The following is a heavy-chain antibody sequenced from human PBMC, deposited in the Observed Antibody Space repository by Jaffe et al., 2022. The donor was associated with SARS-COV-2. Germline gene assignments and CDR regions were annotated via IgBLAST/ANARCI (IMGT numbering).Heavy chain of an antibody. V-gene: IGHV3-21*01. J-gene: IGHJ6*02. CDR1: GFTFSSYS. CDR3: ARDFVMTTVTTYYYYGMDV. D-gene: IGHD4-17*01. Sequence: EVQLVESGGGLVKPGGSLRLSCAASGFTFSSYSMNWVRQAPGKGLEWVSSISSSSSYIYYADSVKGRFTISRDNAKNSLYLQMNSLRAEDTAVYYCARDFVMTTVTTYYYYGMDVWGQGTTVTVSS. CDR2: ISSSSSYI.